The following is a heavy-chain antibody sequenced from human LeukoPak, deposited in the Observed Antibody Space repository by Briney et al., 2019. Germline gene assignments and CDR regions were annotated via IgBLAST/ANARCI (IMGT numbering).Heavy chain of an antibody. CDR2: INPYNGNT. Sequence: ASVKVSCKTSGYSFTDYYMHWVRQAPGQGLEWMGWINPYNGNTDYAQKLQGRVTMTTDKSTSTAYMELRRLRSDGTAVYYCARGPYDYVWGSYRVDGFDLWGQGTMVTVSS. J-gene: IGHJ3*01. D-gene: IGHD3-16*02. CDR3: ARGPYDYVWGSYRVDGFDL. CDR1: GYSFTDYY. V-gene: IGHV1-18*01.